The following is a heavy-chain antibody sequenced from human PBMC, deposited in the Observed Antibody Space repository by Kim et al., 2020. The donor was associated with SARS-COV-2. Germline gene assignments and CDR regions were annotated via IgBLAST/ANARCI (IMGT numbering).Heavy chain of an antibody. D-gene: IGHD3-22*01. CDR2: ISSSSSTI. J-gene: IGHJ4*02. Sequence: GGSLRLSCAASGFTFSSYSMNWVRQAPGKGLEWVSYISSSSSTIYYADSVKGRFTISRDNAKNSLYLQMNSLRDEDTAVYYCARERYYYDSSGYEGFVDYWGQGTLVTVSS. CDR3: ARERYYYDSSGYEGFVDY. V-gene: IGHV3-48*02. CDR1: GFTFSSYS.